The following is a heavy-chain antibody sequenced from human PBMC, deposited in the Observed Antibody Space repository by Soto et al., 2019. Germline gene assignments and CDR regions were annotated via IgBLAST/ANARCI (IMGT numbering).Heavy chain of an antibody. Sequence: VASVNVSCKSSGGTFISYAISWVRQAPGQGLECMGWTIPIFGTANYAQKFQGRVTITADKSTSTAYMELSSLRSEDTAVYYCAREWFEYYYYYGMDVCGQGTTVTFSS. CDR1: GGTFISYA. CDR2: TIPIFGTA. CDR3: AREWFEYYYYYGMDV. D-gene: IGHD3-10*01. J-gene: IGHJ6*02. V-gene: IGHV1-69*06.